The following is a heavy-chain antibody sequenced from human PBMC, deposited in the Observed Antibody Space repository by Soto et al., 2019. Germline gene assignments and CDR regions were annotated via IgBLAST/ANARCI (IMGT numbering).Heavy chain of an antibody. CDR2: ISSSGSTI. CDR3: ARDKDYDILTGYYIVDV. Sequence: GGSLRLSCAASGFTFSDYYMSWIRQAPGKGLEWVSYISSSGSTIYYADSVKGRFTISRDNAKNSLYLQMNSLRAEDTAVYYCARDKDYDILTGYYIVDVWGKGTTVTVSS. CDR1: GFTFSDYY. J-gene: IGHJ6*04. V-gene: IGHV3-11*01. D-gene: IGHD3-9*01.